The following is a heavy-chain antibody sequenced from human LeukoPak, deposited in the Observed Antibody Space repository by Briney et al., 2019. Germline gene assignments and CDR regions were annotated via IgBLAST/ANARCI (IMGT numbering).Heavy chain of an antibody. V-gene: IGHV3-23*01. Sequence: PGGSLRLSCAASGFTFSSYAMSWVRQAPGKGLEWVSAISGSGGSTYYADSVKGRFTISRDNSKNTLYLQMNSLRAEDTAVYYCAKGGLTTDFPYYYYYYMDVWGKGTTVTVSS. J-gene: IGHJ6*03. CDR3: AKGGLTTDFPYYYYYYMDV. D-gene: IGHD4/OR15-4a*01. CDR2: ISGSGGST. CDR1: GFTFSSYA.